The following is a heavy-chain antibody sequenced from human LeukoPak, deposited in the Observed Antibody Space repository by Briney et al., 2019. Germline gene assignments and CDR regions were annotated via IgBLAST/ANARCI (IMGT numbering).Heavy chain of an antibody. D-gene: IGHD3-3*01. CDR3: ARADAEYYDFWSGYYKPGYYYGMDV. CDR2: IKQVGSEK. J-gene: IGHJ6*02. Sequence: GGSLRLSCAASGFTFSSYWMSWVRQAPGKGLEWVANIKQVGSEKYYVDSVKGRFTISRDNAKNSLYLQMNSLRAEDTAAYYCARADAEYYDFWSGYYKPGYYYGMDVWGQGTTVTVSS. V-gene: IGHV3-7*01. CDR1: GFTFSSYW.